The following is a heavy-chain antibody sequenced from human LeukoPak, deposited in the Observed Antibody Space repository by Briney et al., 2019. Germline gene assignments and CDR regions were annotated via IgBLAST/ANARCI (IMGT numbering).Heavy chain of an antibody. J-gene: IGHJ4*02. CDR2: ISSSSTYI. Sequence: GGSLRLSCEASGFTVSSNYMSWVRQAPGKGLEWVSSISSSSTYIYYADSVKGRFTISRDNAKNSLDLQMDSLRVEDTAVYYCAREGYSGYGLDYWGQGTLVTVSS. CDR1: GFTVSSNY. CDR3: AREGYSGYGLDY. V-gene: IGHV3-21*01. D-gene: IGHD5-12*01.